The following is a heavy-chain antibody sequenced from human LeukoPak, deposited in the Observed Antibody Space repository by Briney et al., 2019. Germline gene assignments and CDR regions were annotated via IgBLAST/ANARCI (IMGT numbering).Heavy chain of an antibody. CDR1: GFTFSDYY. CDR2: ISSGGRTI. V-gene: IGHV3-11*04. J-gene: IGHJ6*03. Sequence: GGSLRLSCAASGFTFSDYYMSWIRQAPGKGLEWVSYISSGGRTIYYADSVKGRFTMSRDNAKNSLYLQMNSLRAEDTAVYYCARDQYGSGDGYYMDVWGKGTTVTISS. CDR3: ARDQYGSGDGYYMDV. D-gene: IGHD3-10*01.